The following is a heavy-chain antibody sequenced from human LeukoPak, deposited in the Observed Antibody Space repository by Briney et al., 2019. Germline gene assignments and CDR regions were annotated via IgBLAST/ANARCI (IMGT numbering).Heavy chain of an antibody. J-gene: IGHJ3*02. V-gene: IGHV3-7*01. CDR3: ARDKSGVVIIPAFDI. Sequence: PGGSLRLSCAASGFTFSSYSMNWVRQAPGKGLEWVANIKQDGSEKYYVDSVKGRFTISRDNAKNSLYLQMNSLRAEDTAVYYCARDKSGVVIIPAFDIWGQGTMVTVSS. CDR2: IKQDGSEK. CDR1: GFTFSSYS. D-gene: IGHD3-3*01.